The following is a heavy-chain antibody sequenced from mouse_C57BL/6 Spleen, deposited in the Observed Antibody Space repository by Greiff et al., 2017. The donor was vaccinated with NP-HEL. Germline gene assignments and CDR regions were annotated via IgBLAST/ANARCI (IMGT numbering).Heavy chain of an antibody. J-gene: IGHJ2*01. V-gene: IGHV3-6*01. Sequence: ESGPGLVKPSQSLSLTCSVTGYSITSGYYWNWIRQFPGNKLEWMGYISYDGSNNYNPSLKNRISITRDTSKNQFFLKLNSVTTEDTATYYCGGDLGQGFDYWGQGTTLTVSS. D-gene: IGHD3-3*01. CDR2: ISYDGSN. CDR3: GGDLGQGFDY. CDR1: GYSITSGYY.